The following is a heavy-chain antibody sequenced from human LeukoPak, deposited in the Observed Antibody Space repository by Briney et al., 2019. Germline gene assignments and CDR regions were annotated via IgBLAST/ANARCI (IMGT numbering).Heavy chain of an antibody. Sequence: GTSVKVSCKASGFTFTRSAVQWVRQARGQRLEWIGWIVVGSGNTNYAQKFQERVTITRDMSTSTAYMELSSLRSGDTAVYYCARDSGGSFYDFWSGYPQYYFDYWGQGTLVTVSS. J-gene: IGHJ4*02. CDR2: IVVGSGNT. D-gene: IGHD3-3*01. CDR3: ARDSGGSFYDFWSGYPQYYFDY. CDR1: GFTFTRSA. V-gene: IGHV1-58*01.